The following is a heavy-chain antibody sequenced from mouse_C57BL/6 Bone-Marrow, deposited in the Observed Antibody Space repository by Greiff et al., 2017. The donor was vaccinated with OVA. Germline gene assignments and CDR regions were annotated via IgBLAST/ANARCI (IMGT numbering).Heavy chain of an antibody. CDR3: TRRYYGSSPLWYFDV. V-gene: IGHV5-9-1*02. Sequence: DVMLVESGEGLVKPGGSLKLSCAASGFTFSSYAMSWVRQTPEKRLEWVAYISSGGDYIYYADTVKGRFTISRDNARNTLYLQMSSLKSEDTAMYYCTRRYYGSSPLWYFDVWGTGTTVTVSS. CDR1: GFTFSSYA. CDR2: ISSGGDYI. J-gene: IGHJ1*03. D-gene: IGHD1-1*01.